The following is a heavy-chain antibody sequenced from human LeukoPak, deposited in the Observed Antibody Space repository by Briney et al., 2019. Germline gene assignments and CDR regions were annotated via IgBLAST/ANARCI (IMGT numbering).Heavy chain of an antibody. Sequence: ASVKVSCKASGCTFTSYDINWVRQATGQGLEWMGWMNPNSGNTGYAQKFQGRVTMTEDTSTDTAYMELSSLRSEDTAVYYCATVGRRFWSGYPHWGQGTLVTVSS. CDR1: GCTFTSYD. V-gene: IGHV1-8*01. D-gene: IGHD3-3*01. CDR2: MNPNSGNT. CDR3: ATVGRRFWSGYPH. J-gene: IGHJ4*02.